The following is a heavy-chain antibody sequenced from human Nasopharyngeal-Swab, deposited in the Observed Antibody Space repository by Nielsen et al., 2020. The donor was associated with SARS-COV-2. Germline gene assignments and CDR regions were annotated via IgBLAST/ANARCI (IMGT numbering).Heavy chain of an antibody. J-gene: IGHJ4*02. D-gene: IGHD6-13*01. CDR3: ARDFRYSSDY. CDR2: INSDGRSP. CDR1: GFPFSGYW. V-gene: IGHV3-74*01. Sequence: GGSLRLSCAASGFPFSGYWMHWVRQSPGKGLVWLARINSDGRSPTYADSVKGRFTMSRENVKNMVYLQMNSLRAEDTAVYYCARDFRYSSDYWGQGTLVTVAS.